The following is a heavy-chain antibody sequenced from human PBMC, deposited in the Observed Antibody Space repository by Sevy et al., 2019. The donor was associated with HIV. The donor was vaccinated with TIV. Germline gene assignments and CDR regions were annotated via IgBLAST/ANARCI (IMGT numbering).Heavy chain of an antibody. V-gene: IGHV5-51*01. CDR3: ARGARGTLPSYYYYTLDV. Sequence: GESLKISCKGFGYRFSDYWIGWVRQMPGKGLEWMGIIYPGDSDTRYSPSFQGQVTISADKSISTAYLQWSTLKASDTAMYFCARGARGTLPSYYYYTLDVWGQGTTVTVS. D-gene: IGHD1-1*01. CDR2: IYPGDSDT. CDR1: GYRFSDYW. J-gene: IGHJ6*02.